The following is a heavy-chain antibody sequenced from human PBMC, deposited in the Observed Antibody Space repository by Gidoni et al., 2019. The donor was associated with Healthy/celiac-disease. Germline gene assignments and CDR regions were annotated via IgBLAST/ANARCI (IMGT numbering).Heavy chain of an antibody. D-gene: IGHD3-10*01. V-gene: IGHV3-30*18. Sequence: QVQLVESGGCVVQPGRSLRLACAASGFTFSSYGMHWVRQAPGKGLEWVAVISYDGSNKYYADSVKGRFTISRDNSKNTLYLQMNSLRAEDTAVYYCAKDRGFGELFGSEYFQHWGQGTLVTVSS. CDR1: GFTFSSYG. CDR3: AKDRGFGELFGSEYFQH. J-gene: IGHJ1*01. CDR2: ISYDGSNK.